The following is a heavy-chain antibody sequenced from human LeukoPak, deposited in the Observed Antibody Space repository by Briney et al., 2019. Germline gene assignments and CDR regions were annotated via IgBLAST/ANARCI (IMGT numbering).Heavy chain of an antibody. CDR3: ARVSYYDFWSTDYTEGFDY. Sequence: PGGSLRLSCAASGFTFSDHYMDWVRQAPGKGLEWVANIKEDGSETYYVDSVKGRFTISRDNAKNSLFLQMNSLRAEDTAVYYCARVSYYDFWSTDYTEGFDYWGRGTLVTVSS. J-gene: IGHJ4*02. CDR1: GFTFSDHY. CDR2: IKEDGSET. D-gene: IGHD3-3*01. V-gene: IGHV3-7*01.